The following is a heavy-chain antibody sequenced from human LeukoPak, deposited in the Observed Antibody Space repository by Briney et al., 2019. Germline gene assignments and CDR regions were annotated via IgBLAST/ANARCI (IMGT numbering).Heavy chain of an antibody. CDR2: IYYSGST. J-gene: IGHJ6*02. D-gene: IGHD6-13*01. CDR1: GGSISSGDYY. V-gene: IGHV4-30-4*01. CDR3: ASRSHSSSWYRRGYYYGMDV. Sequence: SETLSLTCTVSGGSISSGDYYWSWIRQPPGKGLEWIGYIYYSGSTYYNPSLKSRVTISVDTSKNQFSLKLSSVTAADTAVYYCASRSHSSSWYRRGYYYGMDVWGQGTTVTVSS.